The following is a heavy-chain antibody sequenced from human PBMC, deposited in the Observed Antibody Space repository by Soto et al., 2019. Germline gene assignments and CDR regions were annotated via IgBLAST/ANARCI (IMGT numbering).Heavy chain of an antibody. CDR1: GGSFSGYY. CDR3: ARGSGYCSSTSCSNWFDP. J-gene: IGHJ5*02. Sequence: SETLSLTCAVYGGSFSGYYWSWIRQPPGKGLEWIGEINHTGSTNYNPSLKSRVTISVATSKNQFSLKLSSVTAADTAVYYCARGSGYCSSTSCSNWFDPWGQGTLVTVSS. V-gene: IGHV4-34*01. D-gene: IGHD2-2*01. CDR2: INHTGST.